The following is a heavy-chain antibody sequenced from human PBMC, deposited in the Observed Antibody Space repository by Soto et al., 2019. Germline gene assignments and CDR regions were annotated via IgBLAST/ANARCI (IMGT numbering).Heavy chain of an antibody. CDR2: IIPILGIA. CDR3: AXXXXXXXXXXGAFDI. V-gene: IGHV1-69*02. Sequence: QVQLVQSGAEVKKPGSSVKVSCKASGGTFSSYTISWVRQAPGQGLEWMGRIIPILGIANYAQKFQGRVTITADKSTSTAYMELSXLRSXXTXXXXCAXXXXXXXXXXGAFDIWGQGTMVTVSS. J-gene: IGHJ3*02. CDR1: GGTFSSYT.